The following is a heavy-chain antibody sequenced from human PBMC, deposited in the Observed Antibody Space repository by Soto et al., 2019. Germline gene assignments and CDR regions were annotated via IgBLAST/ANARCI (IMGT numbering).Heavy chain of an antibody. J-gene: IGHJ6*02. CDR3: ARDERAARVYYYGMDV. CDR1: GFTFSSYG. D-gene: IGHD6-6*01. V-gene: IGHV3-33*01. Sequence: QVQLVESGGGVVQPGRSLRLSCAASGFTFSSYGMHWVRQAPGKGLEWVAVIWYDGSNKYYADSVKGRFTISRDNSKNTLYLQMTSLSAEDAAVYYCARDERAARVYYYGMDVWGQGTTVTVSS. CDR2: IWYDGSNK.